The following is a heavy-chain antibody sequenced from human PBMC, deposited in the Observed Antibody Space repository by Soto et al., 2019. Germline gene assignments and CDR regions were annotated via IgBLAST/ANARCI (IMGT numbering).Heavy chain of an antibody. V-gene: IGHV3-21*01. J-gene: IGHJ4*02. CDR2: ISSSSYHI. D-gene: IGHD6-13*01. CDR1: GLTFSRYS. CDR3: AGGSSTNSYFFDY. Sequence: GGSLRLSCVASGLTFSRYSMNWVRQAPGKGLEWVSSISSSSYHIYYADSVKGRFTTSRDNAKNSLYLQMNSLIAEDTAVYYCAGGSSTNSYFFDYWGQGTLVTVSS.